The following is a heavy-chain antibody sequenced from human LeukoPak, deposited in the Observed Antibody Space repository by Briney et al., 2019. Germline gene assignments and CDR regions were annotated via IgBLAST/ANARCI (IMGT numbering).Heavy chain of an antibody. V-gene: IGHV4-34*01. CDR3: ARGATISETGYFDF. J-gene: IGHJ4*03. Sequence: SETLSLTCAVYGGSFSRYYWSWIRQTPGKGLEWIAEIDHRGDTNYNPSVKSRVTISVDTSKNQFSLKVRSLSAADTAVYYCARGATISETGYFDFWGQGTPVTVSS. CDR1: GGSFSRYY. D-gene: IGHD5-24*01. CDR2: IDHRGDT.